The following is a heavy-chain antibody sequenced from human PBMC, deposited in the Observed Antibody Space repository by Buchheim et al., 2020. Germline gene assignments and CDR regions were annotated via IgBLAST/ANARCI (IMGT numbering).Heavy chain of an antibody. V-gene: IGHV3-48*01. CDR1: GFTFSRYN. J-gene: IGHJ4*02. CDR3: ARDTGYSSSYYFDY. D-gene: IGHD6-6*01. Sequence: EVQLVESGGGLVQPGGSLRLSCAASGFTFSRYNMNWVRQAPGKGLEWVSYISSSSSTIYYTDSVKGRFTISRDNAKNSLYLQMNSLRAEDTAVYYCARDTGYSSSYYFDYWGQGTL. CDR2: ISSSSSTI.